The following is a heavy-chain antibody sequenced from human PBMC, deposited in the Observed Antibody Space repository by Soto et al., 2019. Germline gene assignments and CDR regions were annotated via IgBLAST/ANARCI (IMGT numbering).Heavy chain of an antibody. J-gene: IGHJ4*02. D-gene: IGHD5-18*01. V-gene: IGHV3-30*18. CDR2: ISYDGSNK. CDR3: AKVGIQLWVYFDY. CDR1: GFTFSSYG. Sequence: QVQLVESGGGVVQPGRSLRLSCAASGFTFSSYGMHWVRQAPGKGLEWVAVISYDGSNKYYADSVKGRFTISRDNSKNTLYLQMNSLRAEDTAVYYCAKVGIQLWVYFDYWGQGTLVTVSS.